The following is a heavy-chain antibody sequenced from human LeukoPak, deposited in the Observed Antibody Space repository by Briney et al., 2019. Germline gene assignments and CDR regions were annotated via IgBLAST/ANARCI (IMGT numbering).Heavy chain of an antibody. V-gene: IGHV1-69*04. Sequence: SVKVSCKASGGTFSSYAISWVRQAPGQGLEWMGRIIPILGIANYAQKFQGRVTITADKSTSTAYMELSSLRSEDTAVYYCARDTPPGGDAIMTADYGDYVGPTWGDTWFDPWGQGTLVTVSS. CDR3: ARDTPPGGDAIMTADYGDYVGPTWGDTWFDP. J-gene: IGHJ5*02. CDR2: IIPILGIA. CDR1: GGTFSSYA. D-gene: IGHD4-17*01.